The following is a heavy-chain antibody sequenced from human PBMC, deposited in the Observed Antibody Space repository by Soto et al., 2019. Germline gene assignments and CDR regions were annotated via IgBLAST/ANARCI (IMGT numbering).Heavy chain of an antibody. J-gene: IGHJ4*02. Sequence: GGSLRLSCAASGFTFSSYGMHWVRQAPGKGLEWVAVISYDGSNKYYADSVKGRFTISRDNSKNTLYLQMNSLRAEDTAVYYCAKDDHYEGFWSGPIDYWGQGTLVTVSS. V-gene: IGHV3-30*18. CDR1: GFTFSSYG. D-gene: IGHD3-3*01. CDR2: ISYDGSNK. CDR3: AKDDHYEGFWSGPIDY.